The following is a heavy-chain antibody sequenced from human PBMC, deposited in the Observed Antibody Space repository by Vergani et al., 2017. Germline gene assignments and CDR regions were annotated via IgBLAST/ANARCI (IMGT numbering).Heavy chain of an antibody. CDR2: IYPADSDT. CDR1: EYSSGNYW. V-gene: IGHV5-51*01. D-gene: IGHD1-1*01. CDR3: ARHTTYTDS. J-gene: IGHJ4*02. Sequence: EVELVQSGPEMRKPGESLKISCKGSEYSSGNYWIGWVRQMPGKGLEWMGIIYPADSDTRYSPSFQGQVTLSADKSISTAFLQWDSLKASDTALYYCARHTTYTDSWGQGTMVTVSS.